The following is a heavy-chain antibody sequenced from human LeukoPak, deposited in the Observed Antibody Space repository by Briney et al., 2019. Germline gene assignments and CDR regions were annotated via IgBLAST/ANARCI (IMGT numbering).Heavy chain of an antibody. CDR2: ISYDGGDK. CDR1: GFTFSSYG. D-gene: IGHD2-15*01. CDR3: AKDRRTYCSGGSCYYFDY. J-gene: IGHJ4*02. Sequence: GGSLRLSCAASGFTFSSYGMHWVRQAPGKGLEWVAVISYDGGDKYCTDSVKGRFTISRDNSKNTLYLQMDSLRAVDTAVYYCAKDRRTYCSGGSCYYFDYWGQGTLVTVSS. V-gene: IGHV3-30*18.